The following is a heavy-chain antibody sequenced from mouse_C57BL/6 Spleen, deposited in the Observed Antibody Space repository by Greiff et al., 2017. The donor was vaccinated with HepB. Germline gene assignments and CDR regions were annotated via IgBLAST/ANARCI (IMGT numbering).Heavy chain of an antibody. CDR2: INPNNGGT. Sequence: VQLQQSGPELVKPGASVKISCKASGYTFTDYYMNWVKQSHGKSLEWIGDINPNNGGTSYNQKFKGKATLTVDKSSSTAYMELRSLTSEDSAVYYCAIDGYYPDYWGQGTTLTVSS. D-gene: IGHD2-3*01. J-gene: IGHJ2*01. CDR1: GYTFTDYY. CDR3: AIDGYYPDY. V-gene: IGHV1-26*01.